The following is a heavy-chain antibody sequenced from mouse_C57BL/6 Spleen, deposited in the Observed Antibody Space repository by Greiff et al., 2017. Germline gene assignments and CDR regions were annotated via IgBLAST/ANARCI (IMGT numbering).Heavy chain of an antibody. CDR3: ARPLYYDYDYYAMDY. Sequence: EVQLQESVAELVRPGASVKLSCTASGFNIKNTYMHWVKQRPEQGLAWIGRIDPANGNTKYAPKFQGKATITADTSSTTAYLQLSSLTSEDTAIYYCARPLYYDYDYYAMDYWGQGTSVTVSS. V-gene: IGHV14-3*01. CDR2: IDPANGNT. D-gene: IGHD2-4*01. J-gene: IGHJ4*01. CDR1: GFNIKNTY.